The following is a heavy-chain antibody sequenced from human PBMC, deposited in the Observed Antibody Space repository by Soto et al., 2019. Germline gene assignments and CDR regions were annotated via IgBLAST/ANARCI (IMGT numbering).Heavy chain of an antibody. V-gene: IGHV1-3*01. J-gene: IGHJ4*02. CDR1: GYTFTSYA. CDR3: ARVSSAATGPLYFDY. CDR2: INAGNGNT. Sequence: GASVKVSCKASGYTFTSYAMHWVRQAPGQRLEWMGWINAGNGNTKYSQKFQGRVTITRDTSASTAYMELSSLRSEDTAVYYCARVSSAATGPLYFDYWGKGTLVTVSS. D-gene: IGHD1-26*01.